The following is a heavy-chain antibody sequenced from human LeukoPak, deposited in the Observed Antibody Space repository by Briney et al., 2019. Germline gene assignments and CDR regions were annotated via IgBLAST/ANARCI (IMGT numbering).Heavy chain of an antibody. J-gene: IGHJ6*02. CDR1: GFTFSSYG. CDR2: TFHSGST. CDR3: ARFGFVEAVTPIKSYFAMDV. D-gene: IGHD4-17*01. V-gene: IGHV4-4*02. Sequence: SLRLSCAASGFTFSSYGMHWVRQPPGKGLEWVGETFHSGSTNYNPSLRSRVTILVDKSNNQFSLRLSSVTAADTAVYYCARFGFVEAVTPIKSYFAMDVWGQGTTVTVSS.